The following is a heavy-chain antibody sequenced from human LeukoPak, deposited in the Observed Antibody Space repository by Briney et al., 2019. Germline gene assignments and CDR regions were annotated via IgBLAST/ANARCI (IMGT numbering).Heavy chain of an antibody. D-gene: IGHD3-10*01. CDR3: ARGLDYYGSGSYRN. CDR2: ISYDGSNK. Sequence: PGGSLRLSCAASGFTFSSYAMRWVRQAPGKGLEWVAVISYDGSNKYYADSVKGRFTISRDNSKNTLYLQMNSLRAEDTAVYYCARGLDYYGSGSYRNWGQGTLVTVSS. V-gene: IGHV3-30*04. J-gene: IGHJ4*02. CDR1: GFTFSSYA.